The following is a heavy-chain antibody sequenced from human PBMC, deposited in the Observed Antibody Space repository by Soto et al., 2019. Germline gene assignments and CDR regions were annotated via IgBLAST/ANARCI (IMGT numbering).Heavy chain of an antibody. CDR3: AKGLGSSGYYYTN. CDR1: GFTFSNYA. Sequence: EVQLLESGGGLVQPGGSLRLSCAASGFTFSNYAMSWVRQAPGKGLEWVSAISGSGVSTYYADSVKGRFTISRDNSKNTLYLQMNSLRAEDTAVYYGAKGLGSSGYYYTNWGQGTLVTVSS. J-gene: IGHJ4*02. CDR2: ISGSGVST. D-gene: IGHD3-22*01. V-gene: IGHV3-23*01.